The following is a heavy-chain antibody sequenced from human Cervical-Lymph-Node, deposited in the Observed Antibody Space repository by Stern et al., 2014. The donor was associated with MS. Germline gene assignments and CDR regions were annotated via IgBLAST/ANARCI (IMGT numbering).Heavy chain of an antibody. CDR1: GFTVSSSY. CDR3: ARGSSTWTLGGDY. Sequence: EDQLVESGGGLIQPGGSLRLSCVASGFTVSSSYMSWVRQAPGKGLQWLSVIYSGGDTYYADSVKGRFTISRDISKNTLYLHMSSLRAEDTAIYYCARGSSTWTLGGDYWGQGALVTVSS. CDR2: IYSGGDT. V-gene: IGHV3-53*01. J-gene: IGHJ4*02. D-gene: IGHD6-13*01.